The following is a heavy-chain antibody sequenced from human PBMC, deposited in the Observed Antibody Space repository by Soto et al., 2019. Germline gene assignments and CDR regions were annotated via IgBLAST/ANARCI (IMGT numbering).Heavy chain of an antibody. CDR1: GFTFDTYW. CDR3: TRISLAATVTSLEY. D-gene: IGHD6-25*01. V-gene: IGHV3-7*01. CDR2: IKRDGSEK. Sequence: SLRLSCAASGFTFDTYWLSWVRQAPGKGLEWVANIKRDGSEKYYADSVKGRFTISRDNAENSLSLQMNSLRAEDTAVYYCTRISLAATVTSLEYWGQGTLVTVSS. J-gene: IGHJ4*02.